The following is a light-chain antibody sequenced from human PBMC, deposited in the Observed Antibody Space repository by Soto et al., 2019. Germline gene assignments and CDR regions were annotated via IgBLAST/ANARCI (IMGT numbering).Light chain of an antibody. Sequence: QSVLTQPPSASGTLGQRVTISCSGGSSNIGSNAVNWYQQLPGTAPKLLIYSNNQRPSGVPDRFSGSKSGTSASLTISGLQSEDEADYYCAAWDDSLNGVVFGGGTKVTVL. CDR2: SNN. CDR1: SSNIGSNA. J-gene: IGLJ2*01. V-gene: IGLV1-44*01. CDR3: AAWDDSLNGVV.